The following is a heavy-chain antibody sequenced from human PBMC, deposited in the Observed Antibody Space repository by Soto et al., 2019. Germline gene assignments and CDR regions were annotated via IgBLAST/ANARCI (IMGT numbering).Heavy chain of an antibody. Sequence: QAQLVQSGAEVKKPGASVKVSCKASGYTFTGYGINWVRQATGQGLEWMGWMNPNSGNTGYAQNFQCRVTMTRYNSITTAYMELTSLRDDDSAVYYCAGEKVGTTGIDFWGQGTLVTVSS. V-gene: IGHV1-8*01. D-gene: IGHD1-26*01. J-gene: IGHJ4*02. CDR1: GYTFTGYG. CDR3: AGEKVGTTGIDF. CDR2: MNPNSGNT.